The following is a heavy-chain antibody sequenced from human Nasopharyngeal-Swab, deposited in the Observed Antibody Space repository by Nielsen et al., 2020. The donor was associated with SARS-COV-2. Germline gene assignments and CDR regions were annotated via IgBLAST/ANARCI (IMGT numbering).Heavy chain of an antibody. V-gene: IGHV1-18*01. J-gene: IGHJ3*02. D-gene: IGHD3-9*01. CDR3: ARAYYDILTERGHDAFDI. Sequence: ASVKVSCKASGYTFTSYGISWVRQAPGQGLEWMGWISAYNGNTNYAQKLQGRVTMTTDTSTSTAYIELRSLRSDDTAVYYCARAYYDILTERGHDAFDIWGQGTMVTVSS. CDR2: ISAYNGNT. CDR1: GYTFTSYG.